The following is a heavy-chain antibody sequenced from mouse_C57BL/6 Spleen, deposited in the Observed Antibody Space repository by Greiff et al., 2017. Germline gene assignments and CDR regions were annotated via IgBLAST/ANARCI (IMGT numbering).Heavy chain of an antibody. CDR2: ISDGGSYT. D-gene: IGHD2-3*01. CDR1: GFTFSSYA. V-gene: IGHV5-4*03. CDR3: ARVYDGYIDY. J-gene: IGHJ2*01. Sequence: EVKVEESGGGLVKPGGSLKLSCAASGFTFSSYAMSWVRQTPEKRLEWVATISDGGSYTYYPDNVKGRFTISRDNAKNNLYLQMSHLKSEDTAMYYCARVYDGYIDYWGQGTTLTVSS.